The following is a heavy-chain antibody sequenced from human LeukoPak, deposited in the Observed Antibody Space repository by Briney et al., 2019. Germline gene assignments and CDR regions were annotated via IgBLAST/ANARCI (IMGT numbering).Heavy chain of an antibody. CDR2: IIPIFGTK. Sequence: SVKVSCKASGGDLSRYGISWVRLAPGQGLEWMGGIIPIFGTKNYAQRSQGRVTITTDESTSAVYMELSSLRSEDTAVYYCARDRIPAAPSYSYFYMDVWGKGTTVTVSS. V-gene: IGHV1-69*05. J-gene: IGHJ6*03. CDR1: GGDLSRYG. D-gene: IGHD6-13*01. CDR3: ARDRIPAAPSYSYFYMDV.